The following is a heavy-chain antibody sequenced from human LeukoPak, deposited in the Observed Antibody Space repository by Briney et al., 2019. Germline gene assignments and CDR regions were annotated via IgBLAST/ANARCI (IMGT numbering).Heavy chain of an antibody. J-gene: IGHJ4*02. D-gene: IGHD6-19*01. CDR3: ARVAVAAYYFDY. CDR1: GGSISSGSYY. CDR2: IYTSGST. V-gene: IGHV4-61*09. Sequence: PSQTLSLTCTVSGGSISSGSYYWSWIRQPAGTGVEWIGHIYTSGSTNYNPSLKSRVTISVDTSKNQFSLKLNFVAAADTAVYYCARVAVAAYYFDYWGQGTLVTVSS.